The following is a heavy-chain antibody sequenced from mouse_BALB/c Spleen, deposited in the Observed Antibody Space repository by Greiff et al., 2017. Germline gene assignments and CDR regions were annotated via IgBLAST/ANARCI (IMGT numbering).Heavy chain of an antibody. CDR1: GFTFSSYA. V-gene: IGHV5-6-5*01. D-gene: IGHD1-1*02. Sequence: EVKLMESGGGLVKPGGSLKLSCAASGFTFSSYAMSWVRQTPEKRLEWVASISSGGSTYYPDSVKGRFTISRDNARNILYLQMSSLRSEDTAMYYCARGPGNYLDYWGQGTTLTVSS. CDR2: ISSGGST. J-gene: IGHJ2*01. CDR3: ARGPGNYLDY.